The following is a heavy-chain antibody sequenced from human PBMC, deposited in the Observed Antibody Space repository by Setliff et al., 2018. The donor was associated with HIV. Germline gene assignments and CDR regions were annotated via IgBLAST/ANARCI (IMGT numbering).Heavy chain of an antibody. CDR3: ARDPRSGYDSDTAMVTVYYYYMDV. V-gene: IGHV1-2*06. J-gene: IGHJ6*03. D-gene: IGHD5-18*01. CDR1: GYIFTDYY. Sequence: ASVKVSCKASGYIFTDYYMHWVRQAPGQELGWMGRINPNSGGTNYAQNVQGRVTMTTDTSTSTAYMELRSLRYDDTAVYYCARDPRSGYDSDTAMVTVYYYYMDVWGEGTTVTVSS. CDR2: INPNSGGT.